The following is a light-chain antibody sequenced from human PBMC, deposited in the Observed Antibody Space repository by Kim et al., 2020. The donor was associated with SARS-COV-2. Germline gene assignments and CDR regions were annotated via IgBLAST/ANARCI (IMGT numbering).Light chain of an antibody. J-gene: IGKJ4*01. CDR3: QQDNAFPLT. V-gene: IGKV1-5*03. Sequence: AAVGDRVPITCRARENINKWLVWYQQKPVKAPKVLIYMASSLESGVPSKFSGSGSGTEFSLTISSLQPDDFATYYCQQDNAFPLTVGGGTKVDIK. CDR1: ENINKW. CDR2: MAS.